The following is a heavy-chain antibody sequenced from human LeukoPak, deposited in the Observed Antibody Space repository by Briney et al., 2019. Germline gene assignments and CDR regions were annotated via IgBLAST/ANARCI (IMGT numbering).Heavy chain of an antibody. J-gene: IGHJ4*02. Sequence: GGSLRLSCAAYGFSLSGYWMSWVRQAPGKGLEWVARLHADGNEKYFVHSVKGRFTVSRDNAKNSLYLQMNSLRVEDTAVYYCARVGSDYDFWSGYQIDYWGQGTLVTVSS. V-gene: IGHV3-7*01. CDR2: LHADGNEK. D-gene: IGHD3-3*01. CDR3: ARVGSDYDFWSGYQIDY. CDR1: GFSLSGYW.